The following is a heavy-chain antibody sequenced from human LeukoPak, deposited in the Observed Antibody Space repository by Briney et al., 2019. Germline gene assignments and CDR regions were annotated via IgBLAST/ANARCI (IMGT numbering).Heavy chain of an antibody. Sequence: SETLSLTCTVSGGSISSYYWSWIRQPPGKGLEWIGYIYYSGSTNYNPSLKSRVTISVDTSKNQFSLKLSSVTAADTAVYYCARLGTVVTPLNWFDPRGQGTLVTVSS. V-gene: IGHV4-59*08. D-gene: IGHD2-21*02. CDR2: IYYSGST. CDR1: GGSISSYY. J-gene: IGHJ5*02. CDR3: ARLGTVVTPLNWFDP.